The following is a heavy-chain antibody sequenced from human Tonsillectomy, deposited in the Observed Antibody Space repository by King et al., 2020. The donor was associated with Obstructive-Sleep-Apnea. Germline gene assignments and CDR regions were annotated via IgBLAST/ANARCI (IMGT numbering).Heavy chain of an antibody. Sequence: QLVQSGGAVIQPGGSLRLSCAASGFTFHDYTMHWVRQVPGKGLDWVSLIHWAGGSTYYADSVRGRFTISRDNSKYSLYLQMHSLRSEDSALYYCARGRGEGYFDYWGQGTLVTVSS. CDR1: GFTFHDYT. J-gene: IGHJ4*02. CDR3: ARGRGEGYFDY. V-gene: IGHV3-43*01. D-gene: IGHD2-21*01. CDR2: IHWAGGST.